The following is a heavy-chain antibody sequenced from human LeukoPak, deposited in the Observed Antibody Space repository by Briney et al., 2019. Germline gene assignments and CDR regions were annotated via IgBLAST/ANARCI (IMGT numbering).Heavy chain of an antibody. J-gene: IGHJ4*02. V-gene: IGHV4-4*07. CDR2: LFDARKV. CDR1: GGSISSYY. D-gene: IGHD5/OR15-5a*01. Sequence: SETLSLTCTVSGGSISSYYWTWIRQPAGKGLEWVWRLFDARKVNYNPSLGGRVTMSMDTSKNQFSLRMTSVTAADTAVYYCARGFQGVYDYWGQGALVIVSS. CDR3: ARGFQGVYDY.